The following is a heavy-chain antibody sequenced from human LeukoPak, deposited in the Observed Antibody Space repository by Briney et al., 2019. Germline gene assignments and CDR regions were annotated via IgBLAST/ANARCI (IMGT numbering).Heavy chain of an antibody. CDR2: MNPNSGNT. D-gene: IGHD1-26*01. CDR1: GYTFTSYD. CDR3: AKLRSGSSDFDY. J-gene: IGHJ4*02. Sequence: ASVKVSCKASGYTFTSYDINWVRQATGQGLEWMGWMNPNSGNTGYAQKFQGRVTITRNTSISTAYMELNSLRAEDTAVYYCAKLRSGSSDFDYWGQGTLVTVSS. V-gene: IGHV1-8*03.